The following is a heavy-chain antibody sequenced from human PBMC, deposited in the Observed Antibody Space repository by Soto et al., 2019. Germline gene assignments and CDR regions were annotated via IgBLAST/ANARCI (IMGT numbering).Heavy chain of an antibody. CDR2: INPNSGGT. J-gene: IGHJ4*02. CDR3: ASLWFGEPDPYYY. V-gene: IGHV1-2*02. Sequence: ASVKVSCKASGYTFTCYYMHWLRQAPGQGLEWMGWINPNSGGTNYAQKFQGRVTITADKSTSTAYMELSSLRSEDTAVYYCASLWFGEPDPYYYWGQAPLVSVSS. CDR1: GYTFTCYY. D-gene: IGHD3-10*01.